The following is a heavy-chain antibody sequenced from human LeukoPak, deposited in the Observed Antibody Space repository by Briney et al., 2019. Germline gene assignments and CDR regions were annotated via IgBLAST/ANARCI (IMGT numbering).Heavy chain of an antibody. Sequence: SETLSLTCTVSGGSISSYYWSWIRQPAGKGLEWIGRIYTSGSTNYNPSLKSRVTMSVDTSKNQFSLKLSSVTAADTAVYYCARQLRYSSSWSFDYWGQGTLVTVPS. J-gene: IGHJ4*02. CDR1: GGSISSYY. V-gene: IGHV4-4*07. CDR3: ARQLRYSSSWSFDY. CDR2: IYTSGST. D-gene: IGHD6-13*01.